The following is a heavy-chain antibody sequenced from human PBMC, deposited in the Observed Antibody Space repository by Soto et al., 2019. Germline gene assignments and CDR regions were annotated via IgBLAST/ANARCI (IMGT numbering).Heavy chain of an antibody. CDR2: IYSGGST. CDR1: GFTVSSNY. CDR3: ATHTEVAGYNWFDP. Sequence: EAQLVESGGGLVQPGGPLRLSCAASGFTVSSNYMSWVRQAPGKGLEWGSVIYSGGSTYYADSVKGRFTISRDNSKNTLYLQMNSLRAEDTAVYYCATHTEVAGYNWFDPWGQGTLVTVFS. V-gene: IGHV3-66*04. D-gene: IGHD6-19*01. J-gene: IGHJ5*02.